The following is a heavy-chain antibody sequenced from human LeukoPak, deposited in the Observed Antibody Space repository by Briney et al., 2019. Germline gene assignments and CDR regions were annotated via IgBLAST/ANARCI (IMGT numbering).Heavy chain of an antibody. D-gene: IGHD5-18*01. CDR2: ISYHGSNK. CDR3: ARDRGYTYGHPLDY. J-gene: IGHJ4*02. Sequence: PGRSLTLSCAASGFTFSTYGMHWVRQAPGKELEWVAVISYHGSNKYYADSVKGRFTISRDNSKNTLYLQMNSLRAEDTAVYYCARDRGYTYGHPLDYWGQGTLVTVSS. CDR1: GFTFSTYG. V-gene: IGHV3-30*03.